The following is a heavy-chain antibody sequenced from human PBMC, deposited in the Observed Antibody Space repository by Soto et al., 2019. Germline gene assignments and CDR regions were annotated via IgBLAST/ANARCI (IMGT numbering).Heavy chain of an antibody. Sequence: QVQLVQSGAEVKKPGSSVKVSCKASGGTFSSYAISWVRQAPGQGLEWMGGIIPIFGTANYAQKFQGRVTVTADGATSTAYRERSSLRSEDTAVYYCARDGGPDHYGSGINSWGQGTLVTVSS. CDR1: GGTFSSYA. J-gene: IGHJ4*02. CDR3: ARDGGPDHYGSGINS. CDR2: IIPIFGTA. D-gene: IGHD3-10*01. V-gene: IGHV1-69*12.